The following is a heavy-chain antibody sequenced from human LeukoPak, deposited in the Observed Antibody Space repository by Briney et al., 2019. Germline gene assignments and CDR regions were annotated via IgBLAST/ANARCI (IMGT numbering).Heavy chain of an antibody. CDR1: GGPISSGSDY. CDR2: MYTSGSI. Sequence: PSQTLSLTCTVSGGPISSGSDYWNWIRQPAGKGLEWIGRMYTSGSIDYNPSLKSRVSISVDTSKNQFSLKVSSVTAADTAVYYCARTYCSAGACYHFDYWGQGTLVTVSS. J-gene: IGHJ4*02. D-gene: IGHD2-15*01. V-gene: IGHV4-61*02. CDR3: ARTYCSAGACYHFDY.